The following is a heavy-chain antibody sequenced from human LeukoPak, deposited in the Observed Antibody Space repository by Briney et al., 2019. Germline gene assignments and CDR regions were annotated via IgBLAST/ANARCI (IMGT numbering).Heavy chain of an antibody. J-gene: IGHJ4*02. CDR3: ASDRYYDSSGYYYLDY. CDR2: IYYSGST. Sequence: PSETLSLTCTVSGGSISSSSYYWGWIRQPPGKGLEWIGSIYYSGSTYHNPSLKSRVTISVDTSKNQFSLKLSSVTAADTAVYYCASDRYYDSSGYYYLDYWGQGTLVTVSS. D-gene: IGHD3-22*01. CDR1: GGSISSSSYY. V-gene: IGHV4-39*01.